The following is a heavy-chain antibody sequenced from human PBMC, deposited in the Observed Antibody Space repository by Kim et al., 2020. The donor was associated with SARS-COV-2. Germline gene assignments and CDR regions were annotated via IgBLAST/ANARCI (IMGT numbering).Heavy chain of an antibody. J-gene: IGHJ6*02. CDR1: GFTFGDYA. CDR2: ISWNSGSI. Sequence: GGSLRLSCAASGFTFGDYAMHWVRQAPGKGLEWVSGISWNSGSIGYADSVKGRFTISRDNAKNSLYLQMNSLRAEDTALYYCAKDSGHAYYYYYGMDVWGQGTTVTVSS. V-gene: IGHV3-9*01. D-gene: IGHD5-12*01. CDR3: AKDSGHAYYYYYGMDV.